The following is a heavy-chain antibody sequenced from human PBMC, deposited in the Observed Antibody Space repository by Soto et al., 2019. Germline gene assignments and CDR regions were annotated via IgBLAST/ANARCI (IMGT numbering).Heavy chain of an antibody. V-gene: IGHV4-61*08. J-gene: IGHJ4*02. CDR1: GVSIRSGGYY. CDR3: AMEGVAAAGISYFDY. CDR2: IYYSGST. D-gene: IGHD6-13*01. Sequence: SETLSLTCTVSGVSIRSGGYYWTWIRQPPGKGLEWIGYIYYSGSTNYNPSLKSRVTISVDTSKNHVSLKLSSVTAADTAVYYCAMEGVAAAGISYFDYWGQGTLVTVSP.